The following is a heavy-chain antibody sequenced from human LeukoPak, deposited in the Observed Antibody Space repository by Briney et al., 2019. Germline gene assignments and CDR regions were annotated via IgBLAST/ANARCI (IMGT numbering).Heavy chain of an antibody. CDR2: IYYSGST. J-gene: IGHJ4*02. CDR3: ARVPRGVRGPQLVDY. Sequence: SETLSLTCTVSGGSISSHYWSWIRQPPGKGLEWIGYIYYSGSTNYNPSLKSRATISVDTSKNQFSLKLSSVTAADTAVYYCARVPRGVRGPQLVDYRGQGTLVTVSS. CDR1: GGSISSHY. D-gene: IGHD3-10*01. V-gene: IGHV4-59*11.